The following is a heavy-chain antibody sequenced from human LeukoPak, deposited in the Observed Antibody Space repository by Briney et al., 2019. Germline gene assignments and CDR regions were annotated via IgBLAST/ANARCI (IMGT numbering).Heavy chain of an antibody. CDR1: GFTFSSYA. Sequence: GGSLRLSCAASGFTFSSYAMHWVRQAPGKGLEWVAVISYDGSNKYYADSVKGRFTISRDNSKNTLYLQMNSLRAEDTAVYYCARDPEPMVRGEGWFDPWGQGTLVTVSS. CDR3: ARDPEPMVRGEGWFDP. CDR2: ISYDGSNK. V-gene: IGHV3-30*04. J-gene: IGHJ5*02. D-gene: IGHD3-10*01.